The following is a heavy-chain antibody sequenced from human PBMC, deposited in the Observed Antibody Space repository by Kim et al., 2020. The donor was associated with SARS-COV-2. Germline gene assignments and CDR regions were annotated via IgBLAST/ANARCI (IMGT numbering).Heavy chain of an antibody. J-gene: IGHJ6*02. CDR3: AKPMTTNYYYYGMDV. CDR2: IWYDGSNK. CDR1: GFTFSTYG. Sequence: GGSLRLSCAASGFTFSTYGMHWVRQAPGKGLEWVAIIWYDGSNKYYADSVKGRFTISRDNSKNTLYLQMNSLRGEDTAVYYCAKPMTTNYYYYGMDVWGQGTTVTVSS. D-gene: IGHD2-8*01. V-gene: IGHV3-33*06.